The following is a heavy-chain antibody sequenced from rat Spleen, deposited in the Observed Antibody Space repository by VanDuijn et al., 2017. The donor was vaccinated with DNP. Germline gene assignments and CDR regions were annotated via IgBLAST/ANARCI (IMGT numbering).Heavy chain of an antibody. Sequence: EVQLVESGGGLVQPGRSLKLSCAASGFTFSDYNMAWVRQAPKKGLEWVAYIGSDGYAPYYGDSVKGRFTISRDNAKSTLYLQMNSLRSEDMATYYCVRWNSGHFYYWGQGVMVTVSS. D-gene: IGHD4-3*01. V-gene: IGHV5-22*01. CDR3: VRWNSGHFYY. CDR1: GFTFSDYN. J-gene: IGHJ2*01. CDR2: IGSDGYAP.